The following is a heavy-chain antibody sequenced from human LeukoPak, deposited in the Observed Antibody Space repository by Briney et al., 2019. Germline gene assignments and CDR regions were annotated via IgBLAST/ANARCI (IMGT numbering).Heavy chain of an antibody. CDR1: GYSISSGYY. CDR2: IYHSGST. V-gene: IGHV4-38-2*01. Sequence: PSETLSLTCAVSGYSISSGYYWAWIRPPPGKGLEWIGIIYHSGSTYYNPSLKSRVTISVDTSKNQFSLKLSSVTAADTAVYYCARLGSRYNWFDPWGQGTLVTVSS. D-gene: IGHD2-15*01. J-gene: IGHJ5*02. CDR3: ARLGSRYNWFDP.